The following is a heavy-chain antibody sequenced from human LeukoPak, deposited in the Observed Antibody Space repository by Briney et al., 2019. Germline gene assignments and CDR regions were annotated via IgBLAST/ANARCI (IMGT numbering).Heavy chain of an antibody. CDR2: IEQNGDEE. CDR3: ARGGKMTARY. V-gene: IGHV3-7*04. CDR1: GFTFSTYW. J-gene: IGHJ4*02. Sequence: QPGGSLRLSCVASGFTFSTYWMSWVRQAPGKGLEWVANIEQNGDEEYYVDSVKGRFTISRDNAKNSLYLQMNSLRVDDTAVYYCARGGKMTARYWGQGTLVTVSS. D-gene: IGHD2-21*02.